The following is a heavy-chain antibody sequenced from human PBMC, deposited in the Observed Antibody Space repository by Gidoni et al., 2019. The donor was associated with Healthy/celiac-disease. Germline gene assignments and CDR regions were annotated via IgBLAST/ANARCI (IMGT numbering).Heavy chain of an antibody. CDR2: ISGSGGRT. CDR3: AKDTTMVRGVPGAFDI. V-gene: IGHV3-23*01. D-gene: IGHD3-10*01. Sequence: EVQLFASVGGLVQPGWSLLLSCCASGFTLSIYAMTWLRQATRQGLIWVGQGRGKGLELGLAISGSGGRTYYADSVKGRFTISRDNSKNTLYLQMNSLRAEDTAVYYCAKDTTMVRGVPGAFDIWGQGTMVTVSS. J-gene: IGHJ3*02. CDR1: GFTLSIYA.